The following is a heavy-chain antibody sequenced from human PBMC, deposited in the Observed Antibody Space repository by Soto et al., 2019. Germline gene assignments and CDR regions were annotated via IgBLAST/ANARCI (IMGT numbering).Heavy chain of an antibody. CDR1: GGTFSSYA. D-gene: IGHD6-19*01. CDR3: ARPHSSGWQRVFDY. CDR2: IIPIFGTA. J-gene: IGHJ4*02. V-gene: IGHV1-69*01. Sequence: QVQLVQSGAEVKKPGSSVKVSCKASGGTFSSYAISWVRQAPGQGLEWMGGIIPIFGTANYAQKFQGRGTITADESTSTAYMELSSPRSEDTAVYYCARPHSSGWQRVFDYWGQGTLVTVSS.